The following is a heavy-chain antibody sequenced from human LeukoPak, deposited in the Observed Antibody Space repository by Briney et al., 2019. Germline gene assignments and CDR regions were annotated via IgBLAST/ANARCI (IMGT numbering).Heavy chain of an antibody. Sequence: GGSLRLFCAASGFTFSSYWMHWVRQAPGKGLEWVSATVGGGSPNTYHADPVKGRFTISRDNSKNTLFLQMNSLRAEDTAIYYCTKAPIVSCSGAFCYPFDSWGQGTLVTVSS. CDR3: TKAPIVSCSGAFCYPFDS. V-gene: IGHV3-23*01. CDR2: TVGGGSPNT. D-gene: IGHD2-15*01. CDR1: GFTFSSYW. J-gene: IGHJ4*02.